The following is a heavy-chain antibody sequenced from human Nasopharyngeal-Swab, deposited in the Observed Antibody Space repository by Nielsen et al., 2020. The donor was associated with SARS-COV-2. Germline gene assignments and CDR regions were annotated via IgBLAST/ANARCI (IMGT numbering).Heavy chain of an antibody. CDR2: IVVGSGNT. J-gene: IGHJ4*02. CDR1: VFTFTSSA. Sequence: SVKVSCKASVFTFTSSAAQWVRQARGQRLEWIGWIVVGSGNTNYAQKFQERVTITRDMSTSTAYMELSSLRSEDTAMYYCAAAVLTGTHMIFDYWGQGTLVTVSS. CDR3: AAAVLTGTHMIFDY. D-gene: IGHD1-20*01. V-gene: IGHV1-58*01.